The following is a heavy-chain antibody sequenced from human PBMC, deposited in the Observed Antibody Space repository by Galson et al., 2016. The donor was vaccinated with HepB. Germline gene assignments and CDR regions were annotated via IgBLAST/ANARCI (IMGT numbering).Heavy chain of an antibody. CDR1: GYTFSYYH. V-gene: IGHV3-21*01. Sequence: SLRLSCAGSGYTFSYYHLNWYRQAPGKGLEWVSTINSAGTDTYYPDSLRGRFAISRDNTKNSLFLQINSLRAEDTAVYYCARSVATGPKSGGMDVWGQGTAVTVSS. D-gene: IGHD3-10*01. CDR2: INSAGTDT. CDR3: ARSVATGPKSGGMDV. J-gene: IGHJ6*02.